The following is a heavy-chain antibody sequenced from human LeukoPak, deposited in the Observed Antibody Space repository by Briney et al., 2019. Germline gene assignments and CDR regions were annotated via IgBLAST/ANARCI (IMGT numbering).Heavy chain of an antibody. CDR3: ARVLYYYDSSGLDY. J-gene: IGHJ4*02. Sequence: GGSLRLSCAASGFTFSSYSMNWVRQAPGKGLEWVSSISSSSSYIYYADSVKGRFTISRDYAKNSLYLQMNSLRAEDTAVYYCARVLYYYDSSGLDYWGQGTLVTVSS. V-gene: IGHV3-21*01. CDR1: GFTFSSYS. CDR2: ISSSSSYI. D-gene: IGHD3-22*01.